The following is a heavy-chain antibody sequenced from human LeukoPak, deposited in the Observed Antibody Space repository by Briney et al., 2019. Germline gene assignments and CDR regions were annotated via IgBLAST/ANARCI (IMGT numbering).Heavy chain of an antibody. V-gene: IGHV3-66*01. CDR3: AKDSEQLAYYFDY. J-gene: IGHJ4*02. Sequence: PGGSLRLSCAASGFTVSSNYMSWVRQAPGKGLEWVSVIYSGGTTYYADSVKGRFTISRDNSKNTLYLQMNSLRAEDTAVYYCAKDSEQLAYYFDYWGQGTLVTVSS. CDR2: IYSGGTT. D-gene: IGHD6-13*01. CDR1: GFTVSSNY.